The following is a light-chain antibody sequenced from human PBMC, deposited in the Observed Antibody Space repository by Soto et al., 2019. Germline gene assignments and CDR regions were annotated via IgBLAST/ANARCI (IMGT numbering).Light chain of an antibody. V-gene: IGKV3-15*01. CDR1: QSVSSN. CDR2: GAS. J-gene: IGKJ1*01. Sequence: EVVFTQSRVSLSLSPWERANLSCRASQSVSSNLAWYQQKPGQAPRLLIYGASTRATGIPARFSGSGSGTDFTLTISSLQPEDFATYYCQQSYSTPWTFGQGTKVDIK. CDR3: QQSYSTPWT.